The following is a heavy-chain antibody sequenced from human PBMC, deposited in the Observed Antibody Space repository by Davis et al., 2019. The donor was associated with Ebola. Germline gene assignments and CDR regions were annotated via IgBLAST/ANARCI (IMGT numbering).Heavy chain of an antibody. D-gene: IGHD3-3*01. CDR2: ISYDGSNK. CDR3: ARFSQYYYYGMDV. CDR1: GFTFSSYA. J-gene: IGHJ6*02. V-gene: IGHV3-30-3*01. Sequence: GGSLRLSCAASGFTFSSYAMHWVRQAPGKGLEWVAVISYDGSNKYYADSVKGRFTISRDNAKNSLYLQMNSLRAEDTALYYCARFSQYYYYGMDVWGQGTTVTVSS.